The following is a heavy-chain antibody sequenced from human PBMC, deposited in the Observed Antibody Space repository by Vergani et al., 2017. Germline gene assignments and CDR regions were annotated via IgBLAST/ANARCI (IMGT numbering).Heavy chain of an antibody. V-gene: IGHV1-69-2*01. Sequence: VQSVQSGAEVKKPGATMKISCKVSGYTFTDHYMHWVKQAPGKGLEWMGLVDPEDGETIYAEKFKGRVTIAADTSTDTAHLELSSLRSEDTAVYYCATPQTVTTGGMEVWGQGTTVIVSS. J-gene: IGHJ6*02. CDR3: ATPQTVTTGGMEV. D-gene: IGHD4-17*01. CDR1: GYTFTDHY. CDR2: VDPEDGET.